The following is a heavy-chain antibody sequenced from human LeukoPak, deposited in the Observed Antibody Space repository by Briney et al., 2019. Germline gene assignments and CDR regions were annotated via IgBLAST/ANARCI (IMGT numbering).Heavy chain of an antibody. CDR3: ARGRGDGYNIDFYFDY. D-gene: IGHD5-24*01. CDR2: ISSSSSYI. Sequence: GGSLRLSCAASGFTFSSYSMNWVRQAPGKGLGWVSSISSSSSYIYYADSVKGRFTISRDNAKNSLYLQMNSLRAEDTAVYYCARGRGDGYNIDFYFDYWGQGTLVTVSS. V-gene: IGHV3-21*01. CDR1: GFTFSSYS. J-gene: IGHJ4*02.